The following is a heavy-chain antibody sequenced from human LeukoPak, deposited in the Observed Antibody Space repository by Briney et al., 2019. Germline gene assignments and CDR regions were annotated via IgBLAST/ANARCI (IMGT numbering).Heavy chain of an antibody. D-gene: IGHD3-10*01. CDR1: GFTFSSYA. V-gene: IGHV3-23*01. J-gene: IGHJ3*02. CDR2: ISGSGGST. Sequence: GGSLRLSCAASGFTFSSYAMSWVHQAPGKGLEWVSSISGSGGSTYYADSVKGRFTISRDNSKNTLYLQMNSLRAEDTAVYYCALDYYGSGSPGAFDIWGQGTMVTVSS. CDR3: ALDYYGSGSPGAFDI.